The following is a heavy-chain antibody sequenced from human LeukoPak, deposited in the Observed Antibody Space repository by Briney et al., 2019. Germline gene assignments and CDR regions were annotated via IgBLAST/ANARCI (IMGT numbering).Heavy chain of an antibody. Sequence: GESLKISCKGSGYSFASYWIGWVRQMPGKGLEWMGIIYPGDSDTRYSPSFQGQVTISADKSISTAHLQWSSLKASDTAMYYCARPNTAMATDAFDIWGQGTMVTVSS. J-gene: IGHJ3*02. CDR2: IYPGDSDT. CDR1: GYSFASYW. D-gene: IGHD5-18*01. CDR3: ARPNTAMATDAFDI. V-gene: IGHV5-51*01.